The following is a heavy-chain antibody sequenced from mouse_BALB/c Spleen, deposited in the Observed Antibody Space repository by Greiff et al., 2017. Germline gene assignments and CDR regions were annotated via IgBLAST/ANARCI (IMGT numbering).Heavy chain of an antibody. V-gene: IGHV10-3*03. J-gene: IGHJ4*01. Sequence: EVKLMESGGGLVQPKGSLKLSCAASGFTFNTYAMHWVCQAPGKGLEWVARIRSKSNNYATYYADSVKDRFTISRDDSQSMLYLQMNNLKTEDTAMYYYVRSRDYDGYYYAMDYWGQGTSVTVSS. CDR1: GFTFNTYA. CDR3: VRSRDYDGYYYAMDY. CDR2: IRSKSNNYAT. D-gene: IGHD2-4*01.